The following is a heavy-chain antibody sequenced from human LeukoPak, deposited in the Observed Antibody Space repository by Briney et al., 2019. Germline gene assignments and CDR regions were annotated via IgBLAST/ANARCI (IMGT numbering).Heavy chain of an antibody. J-gene: IGHJ4*02. CDR2: IHYSGNT. V-gene: IGHV4-39*02. CDR3: AREGPMFDSGSYSKSLGY. Sequence: SETLSLTCIVSGGSISRSTYYWGWIRQPPGKGLGWSGSIHYSGNTYYNPSLKSRITISVDTSKNQFSLKLGSVTAADTAVYYCAREGPMFDSGSYSKSLGYWGQGILVTVSS. CDR1: GGSISRSTYY. D-gene: IGHD3-10*01.